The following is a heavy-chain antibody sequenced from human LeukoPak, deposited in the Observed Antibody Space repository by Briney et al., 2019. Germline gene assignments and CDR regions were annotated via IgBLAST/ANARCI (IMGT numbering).Heavy chain of an antibody. CDR2: INTSGGTT. CDR3: AKVRYTYGPFYDF. V-gene: IGHV3-23*01. Sequence: GGSLRLSCAGSGFTFSNSDMSWVRQAPGEGLEWVATINTSGGTTYYADSVKGQFTISRDNSRNTLYLQMNSLRAEDTAVYYCAKVRYTYGPFYDFWGQGTLVTVSS. D-gene: IGHD5-18*01. J-gene: IGHJ4*02. CDR1: GFTFSNSD.